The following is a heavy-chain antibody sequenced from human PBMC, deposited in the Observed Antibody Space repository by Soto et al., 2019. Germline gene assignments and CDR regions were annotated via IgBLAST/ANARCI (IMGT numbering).Heavy chain of an antibody. CDR2: IYYSGST. CDR1: SGSVSSGRYF. J-gene: IGHJ4*02. V-gene: IGHV4-61*01. CDR3: ARSHGGY. Sequence: PSETLSLTCTVSSGSVSSGRYFWSWIRQPPGKGLEWIGYIYYSGSTNYNPSLKSRVTILVDRSKNQFSLKLSSVTAADTAVYYCARSHGGYWGQGTLVTVS.